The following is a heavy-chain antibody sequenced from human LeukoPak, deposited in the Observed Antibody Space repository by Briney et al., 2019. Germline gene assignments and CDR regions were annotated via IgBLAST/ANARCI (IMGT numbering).Heavy chain of an antibody. J-gene: IGHJ1*01. CDR1: GFTFSSYG. V-gene: IGHV3-33*01. D-gene: IGHD4-17*01. CDR3: ARDDYGDYHLHFQH. Sequence: PGGSLRLSCAASGFTFSSYGMHWVRQAPGKGLEWVAVIWYDGSNKYYADSVKGRFTISRDNSKNTLYLQMNSLRAEDTAVHYCARDDYGDYHLHFQHWGQGTLVTVSS. CDR2: IWYDGSNK.